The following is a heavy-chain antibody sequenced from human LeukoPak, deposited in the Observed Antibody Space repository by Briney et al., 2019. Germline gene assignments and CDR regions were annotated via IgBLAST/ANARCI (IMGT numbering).Heavy chain of an antibody. V-gene: IGHV4-34*01. Sequence: PSETLSLTCAVYGGSFSGYYWSWIRQPPGKGLEWIGEINHSGSTNYNPSLKSRVTISVDTSKNQFSLKLSSATAADTAVYYCARGDYCGGDCYSTNAFDIWGQGTMVTVSS. CDR3: ARGDYCGGDCYSTNAFDI. CDR2: INHSGST. D-gene: IGHD2-21*02. J-gene: IGHJ3*02. CDR1: GGSFSGYY.